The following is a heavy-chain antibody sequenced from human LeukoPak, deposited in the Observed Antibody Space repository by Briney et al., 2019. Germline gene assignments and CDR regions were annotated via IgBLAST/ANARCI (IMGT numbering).Heavy chain of an antibody. V-gene: IGHV3-21*01. CDR3: ARDKDVYFDY. CDR1: GFTFSSYE. J-gene: IGHJ4*02. CDR2: ISSSSSYI. Sequence: PGGSLRLSCAASGFTFSSYEMNWVRQAPGKGLEWVSSISSSSSYIYYADSVKGRITISRDNAKNSLYLQMNSLRVEDTAVYYCARDKDVYFDYWGQGTLVAVSS.